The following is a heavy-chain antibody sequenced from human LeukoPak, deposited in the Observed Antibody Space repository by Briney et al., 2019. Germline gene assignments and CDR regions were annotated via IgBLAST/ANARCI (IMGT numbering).Heavy chain of an antibody. Sequence: PSQTLSLTCTVSGGSISSDGYYWSWIRQHPGKGLEWIGYIYYSGSTYYNPSLKSRVTISVDTSKNQFSLKLSSVTAADTAVYYYARDGYYYDSSGHWGGAFDIWGQGTMVTVSS. CDR2: IYYSGST. CDR1: GGSISSDGYY. V-gene: IGHV4-31*03. J-gene: IGHJ3*02. D-gene: IGHD3-22*01. CDR3: ARDGYYYDSSGHWGGAFDI.